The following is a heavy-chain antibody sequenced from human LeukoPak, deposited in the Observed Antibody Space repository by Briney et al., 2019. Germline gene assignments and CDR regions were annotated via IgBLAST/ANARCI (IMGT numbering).Heavy chain of an antibody. CDR2: IYHSGST. CDR1: GDSISTYY. V-gene: IGHV4-59*01. D-gene: IGHD3-10*01. J-gene: IGHJ4*02. CDR3: ARDGYGGVDY. Sequence: SETLSLTCTVSGDSISTYYWSLIRQSPGKGLEWIGYIYHSGSTKYNPSLKSRVTISVDTSKKQFSLKLSSVTAADTAVYYCARDGYGGVDYWGQGTLVTVSS.